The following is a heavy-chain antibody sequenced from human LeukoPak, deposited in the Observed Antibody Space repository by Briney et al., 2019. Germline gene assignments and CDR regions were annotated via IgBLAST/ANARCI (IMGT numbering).Heavy chain of an antibody. V-gene: IGHV1-24*01. J-gene: IGHJ4*02. CDR2: FDPEDGET. CDR1: GYTLTELS. Sequence: GASVKVSCKVSGYTLTELSMHWVRQAPGKGLEWMGGFDPEDGETIYAQKFQGRVTMTEDTSTDTAYMELSSLRSEDTAVYYCATSKYYYDSSGYYYWGQGTLVTVSS. D-gene: IGHD3-22*01. CDR3: ATSKYYYDSSGYYY.